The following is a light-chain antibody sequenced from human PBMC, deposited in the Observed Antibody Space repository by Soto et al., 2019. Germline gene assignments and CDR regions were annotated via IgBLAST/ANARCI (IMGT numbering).Light chain of an antibody. J-gene: IGLJ2*01. CDR1: SSNIGAGYD. CDR2: GNS. Sequence: QSALTQPPSVSGAPGQRVTISCTGSSSNIGAGYDVHWYQQLPGTAPKLLIYGNSNRPSGVPDRFSGSKSGTSASLAITGRQAEDEADYYCQSYDSSLSVVFGGGTQLTV. V-gene: IGLV1-40*01. CDR3: QSYDSSLSVV.